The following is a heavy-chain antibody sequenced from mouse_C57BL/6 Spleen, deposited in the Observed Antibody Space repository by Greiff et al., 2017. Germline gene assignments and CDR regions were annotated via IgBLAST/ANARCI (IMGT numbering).Heavy chain of an antibody. CDR3: AREDPRRGWFAY. V-gene: IGHV3-6*01. CDR1: GYSITSGYY. J-gene: IGHJ3*01. Sequence: VQLQQSGPGLVKPSQSLSLTCSVTGYSITSGYYWNWIRQFPGNKLEWMGYISYDGSNNYNPSLKNRISITRDTSKNQFFLKLNSVTTEDTATYYCAREDPRRGWFAYWGQGTLVTVSA. CDR2: ISYDGSN.